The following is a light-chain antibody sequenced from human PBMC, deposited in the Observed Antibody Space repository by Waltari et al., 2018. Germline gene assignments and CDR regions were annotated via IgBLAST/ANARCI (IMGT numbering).Light chain of an antibody. J-gene: IGKJ2*01. V-gene: IGKV4-1*01. Sequence: DIVMTQSPEHLAASLGERATSNCKSSESLLHVSNNEFYLAWYQQKPGQSPKLLVHWESTRESGVPDRFSGSGSGREFTLTISSLQAEDVAVYYCQQYYSIPYTFGQGTRLEIK. CDR1: ESLLHVSNNEFY. CDR2: WES. CDR3: QQYYSIPYT.